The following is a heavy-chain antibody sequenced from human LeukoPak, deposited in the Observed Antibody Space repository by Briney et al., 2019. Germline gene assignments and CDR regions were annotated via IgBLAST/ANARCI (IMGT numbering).Heavy chain of an antibody. CDR2: IIPIFGTA. CDR1: GYTFTSYG. D-gene: IGHD3-16*02. CDR3: ARDYRSYYFDY. V-gene: IGHV1-69*13. Sequence: ASVKVSCKASGYTFTSYGISWVRQAPGQGLEWMGGIIPIFGTANYAQKFQGRVTITADESTSTAYMELSSLRSEDTAVYYCARDYRSYYFDYWGQGTLVTVS. J-gene: IGHJ4*02.